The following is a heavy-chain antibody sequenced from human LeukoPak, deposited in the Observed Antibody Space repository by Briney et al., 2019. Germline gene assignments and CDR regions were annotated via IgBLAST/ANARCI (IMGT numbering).Heavy chain of an antibody. V-gene: IGHV4-59*01. D-gene: IGHD3-22*01. CDR2: IYYSGSA. J-gene: IGHJ5*02. CDR3: ATSSYYYDSSGYYYNWFDP. CDR1: GGSISSYY. Sequence: KPSETLSLTCTVSGGSISSYYWGWFRQPPGKGLGWIGYIYYSGSANSNPSLKSRVTISVDTSKSQFSLKLSSVTAADTAVYYCATSSYYYDSSGYYYNWFDPWGQGTLVTVSS.